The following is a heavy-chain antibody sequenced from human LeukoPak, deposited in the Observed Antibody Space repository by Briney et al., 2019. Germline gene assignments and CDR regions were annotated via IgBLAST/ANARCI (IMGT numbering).Heavy chain of an antibody. CDR1: GYTFSSYA. CDR3: AKGPYYDFWSSSYYFDY. Sequence: GGSLRLSCAASGYTFSSYAMSWVRQAPGKGLEWVSAISGSGGSTYYADSVKGRFTISRDNSKNTLYLQMNSLRAEDTAVYYCAKGPYYDFWSSSYYFDYWGQGTLVTVSS. V-gene: IGHV3-23*01. CDR2: ISGSGGST. D-gene: IGHD3-3*01. J-gene: IGHJ4*02.